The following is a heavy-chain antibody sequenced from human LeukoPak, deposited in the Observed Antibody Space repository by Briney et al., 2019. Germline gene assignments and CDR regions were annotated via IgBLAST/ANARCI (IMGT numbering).Heavy chain of an antibody. J-gene: IGHJ5*02. D-gene: IGHD1-26*01. CDR2: IWYDGSNK. CDR3: AKPLAGRFSGSYES. CDR1: GFTFSSYG. Sequence: GRSLRLSCAASGFTFSSYGMHWVRQAPGKGLEWVAVIWYDGSNKYYADSVKGRFTISRDNSKNTLYLQMNSLRAEDTAVYYCAKPLAGRFSGSYESWGQGTLVTVSS. V-gene: IGHV3-33*06.